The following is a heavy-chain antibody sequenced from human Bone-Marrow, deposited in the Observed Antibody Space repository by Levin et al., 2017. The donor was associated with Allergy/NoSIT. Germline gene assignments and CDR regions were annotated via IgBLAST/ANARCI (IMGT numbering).Heavy chain of an antibody. CDR1: CGSTRTSIYY. J-gene: IGHJ5*02. D-gene: IGHD3-16*01. V-gene: IGHV4-39*01. Sequence: SQTLSLTCTVSCGSTRTSIYYWGWIRQPPGRGLEWISSIYYSGSTYYNPSLKSRVTTSIDTSKNQFSLKLTSVTAADTAVYYCARLPASGPGALGVDPWGQGTLVTVSS. CDR3: ARLPASGPGALGVDP. CDR2: IYYSGST.